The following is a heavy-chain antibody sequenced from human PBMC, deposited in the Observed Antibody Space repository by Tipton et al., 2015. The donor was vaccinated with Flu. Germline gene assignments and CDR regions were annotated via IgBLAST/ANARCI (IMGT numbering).Heavy chain of an antibody. CDR1: GYTFTGYY. CDR3: AREDSDGDSSHYYYYHGMDV. Sequence: QVQLVQSGPEVKKPGASVKVSCKASGYTFTGYYMHWVRQAPGQGLEWMGRINPNSGGTNYAQKFQGRVTMTRDTSISTAYMELSRLRSDDTAVYHCAREDSDGDSSHYYYYHGMDVWGQGTTVTVSS. D-gene: IGHD2-21*01. CDR2: INPNSGGT. V-gene: IGHV1-2*06. J-gene: IGHJ6*02.